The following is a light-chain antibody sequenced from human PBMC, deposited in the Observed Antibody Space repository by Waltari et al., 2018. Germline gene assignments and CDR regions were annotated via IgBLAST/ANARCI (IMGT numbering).Light chain of an antibody. CDR2: EDS. CDR1: SSNLGNNY. Sequence: SVLTQPPSVSAAPGPRVTIACSGSSSNLGNNYFYWYRQFPGTAPKLLTYEDSERPSGIPGRFSGSKSGPSATLDITGLQAGDEADYYCGTWDSSLSGAVFGGGTHLTVL. J-gene: IGLJ7*01. CDR3: GTWDSSLSGAV. V-gene: IGLV1-51*02.